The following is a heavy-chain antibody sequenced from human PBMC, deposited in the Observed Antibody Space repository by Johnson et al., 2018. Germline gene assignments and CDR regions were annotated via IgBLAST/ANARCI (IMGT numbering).Heavy chain of an antibody. V-gene: IGHV4-59*01. D-gene: IGHD3-22*01. J-gene: IGHJ4*02. CDR2: IYYTGSP. Sequence: QVQLQESGPGLVKPSENLYLTCVVSGVSISDYYWSWIRQPPGKGLEWIGYIYYTGSPNYNPSLKSRVTISVDTSKTHFSLKLRSVTTEDTAVYYCARSLLRSKPYYFDYWGQGTLVTVSS. CDR1: GVSISDYY. CDR3: ARSLLRSKPYYFDY.